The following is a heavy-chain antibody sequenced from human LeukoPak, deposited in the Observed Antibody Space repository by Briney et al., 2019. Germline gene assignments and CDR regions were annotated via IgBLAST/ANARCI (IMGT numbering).Heavy chain of an antibody. Sequence: PGGSLRLSCAASGFTFDDYAMHWVRQAPGKGLEWVSGITWNSDNIEYADSVKGRFTISRDNANNYLYLQMNSLRAEDMALYYCAKGGGGRLIYYYYMDVWGKGTTVTISS. CDR1: GFTFDDYA. CDR2: ITWNSDNI. D-gene: IGHD3-16*01. V-gene: IGHV3-9*03. CDR3: AKGGGGRLIYYYYMDV. J-gene: IGHJ6*03.